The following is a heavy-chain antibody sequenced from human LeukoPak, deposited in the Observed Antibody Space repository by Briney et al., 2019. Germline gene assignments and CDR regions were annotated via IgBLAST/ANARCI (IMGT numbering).Heavy chain of an antibody. Sequence: PSETLSLTCTVSGGSISSGGYYWSWIRQPPGKGLEWIGNIYYSGNTYYNPSLKSRVTISVDTSKNQFSLKVSSVTAADTAVYYCARRTAALPYYFDYWGQGTLVTVSS. J-gene: IGHJ4*02. CDR1: GGSISSGGYY. CDR3: ARRTAALPYYFDY. CDR2: IYYSGNT. D-gene: IGHD6-13*01. V-gene: IGHV4-39*01.